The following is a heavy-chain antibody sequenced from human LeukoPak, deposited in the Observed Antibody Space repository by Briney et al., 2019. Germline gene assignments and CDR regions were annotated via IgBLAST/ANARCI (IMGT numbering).Heavy chain of an antibody. J-gene: IGHJ4*02. CDR1: GFTFSSYS. D-gene: IGHD4-23*01. CDR2: ISSSSSTI. CDR3: ATVLYGGNSPGAL. V-gene: IGHV3-48*04. Sequence: GGSLRLSCAASGFTFSSYSMNWVRQAPGKGLEWVSYISSSSSTIYYADSVKGRFTISRDNAKNSLYLQMNSLRAEDTAVYYCATVLYGGNSPGALWGQGTLVTVSS.